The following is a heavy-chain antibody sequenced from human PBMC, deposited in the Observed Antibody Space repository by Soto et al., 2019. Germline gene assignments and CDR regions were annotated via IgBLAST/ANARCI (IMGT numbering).Heavy chain of an antibody. D-gene: IGHD1-26*01. CDR2: INTDGTSP. V-gene: IGHV3-74*03. J-gene: IGHJ6*03. Sequence: EVQLVESGGALVQPGGSLRLSCAASGFTFSSYWMHWVRQAPGKGLVWVSRINTDGTSPKYADSVKGRFTISGDNAKNTLNLQMNSLRDEDTAVYYCARRWEYFYMDVWGKGTTVTVSS. CDR1: GFTFSSYW. CDR3: ARRWEYFYMDV.